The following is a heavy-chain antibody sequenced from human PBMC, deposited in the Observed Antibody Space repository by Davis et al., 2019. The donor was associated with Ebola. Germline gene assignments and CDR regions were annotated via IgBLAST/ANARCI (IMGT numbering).Heavy chain of an antibody. CDR2: IYYSGST. Sequence: MPSETLSLTCTVSGGSISSSSYYWGWIRQPPGKGLEWIGSIYYSGSTYYNPSLKSRVTISVDTSKNQFSLKLSSVTAADTAVYYCAREGDYGDDYFDYWGQGTLVTVSS. CDR1: GGSISSSSYY. CDR3: AREGDYGDDYFDY. V-gene: IGHV4-39*07. J-gene: IGHJ4*02. D-gene: IGHD4-17*01.